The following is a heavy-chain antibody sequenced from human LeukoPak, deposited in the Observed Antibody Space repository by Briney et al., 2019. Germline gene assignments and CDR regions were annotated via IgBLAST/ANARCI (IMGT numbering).Heavy chain of an antibody. J-gene: IGHJ6*02. CDR1: GFTFSTYS. V-gene: IGHV3-48*02. CDR3: ARDAGNSGYGMDV. D-gene: IGHD5-12*01. Sequence: GGSLRLSCAASGFTFSTYSMNWVRQAPGKGLEWISHITWSGSTIFYADSVKGRFTISRDSAKNSLYLQMSSLRDEDTAVYYCARDAGNSGYGMDVWGQGTTVTVSS. CDR2: ITWSGSTI.